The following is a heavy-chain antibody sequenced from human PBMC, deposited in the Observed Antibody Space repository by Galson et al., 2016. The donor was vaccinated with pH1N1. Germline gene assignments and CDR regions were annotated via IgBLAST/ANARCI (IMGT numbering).Heavy chain of an antibody. V-gene: IGHV5-51*01. D-gene: IGHD3-9*01. CDR3: ASTRPEFRYFDWQKPHSFDY. CDR2: IYLGDSHT. J-gene: IGHJ4*02. Sequence: QSGAEVKKPGESLKISCEGFGYSLTNYWIVWVRQMPGKGLEWMGIIYLGDSHTTYSPSFQGQVTILADKSISTANLERSSLRASDTATYYCASTRPEFRYFDWQKPHSFDYWGQGTPVTVSS. CDR1: GYSLTNYW.